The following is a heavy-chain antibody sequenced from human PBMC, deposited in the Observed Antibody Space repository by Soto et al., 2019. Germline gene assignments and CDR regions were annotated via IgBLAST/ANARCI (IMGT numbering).Heavy chain of an antibody. J-gene: IGHJ4*02. V-gene: IGHV4-34*01. CDR2: INHSGST. CDR1: GGSFSGYY. D-gene: IGHD2-15*01. Sequence: SETLSLTCAVYGGSFSGYYWSWIRQPPGKGLEWIGEINHSGSTNYNPSLKSRVTISVDTSKNQFSLKLSSVTAADTAVYYCARGQERVVVVAATSLNFDYWGQGTLVTVSS. CDR3: ARGQERVVVVAATSLNFDY.